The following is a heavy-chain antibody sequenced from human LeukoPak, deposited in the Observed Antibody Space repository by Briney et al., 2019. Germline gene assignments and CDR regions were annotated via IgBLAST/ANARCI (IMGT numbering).Heavy chain of an antibody. Sequence: PSGTLSLTCAVSGGSISSSNWWSWVRQPPGKGLEWIGEIYHSGSTNYNPSLKSRVTISVDKSKTQFSLKLSSVTAADTAVYYCARASSSGWYRSYAFDIWGQGAMVTVSS. V-gene: IGHV4-4*02. J-gene: IGHJ3*02. CDR3: ARASSSGWYRSYAFDI. D-gene: IGHD6-13*01. CDR2: IYHSGST. CDR1: GGSISSSNW.